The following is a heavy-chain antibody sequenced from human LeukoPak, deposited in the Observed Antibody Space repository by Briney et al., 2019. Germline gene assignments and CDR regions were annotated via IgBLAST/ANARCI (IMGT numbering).Heavy chain of an antibody. J-gene: IGHJ5*02. CDR2: IYYSGST. D-gene: IGHD3-16*01. Sequence: SGPLSLPCTVSGGSISSGGYYWSWIRQHPGQGLGWIGYIYYSGSTYHNPSLKSRVTISVDTSKNQFSLKLSSVTAADTAVYYWAREGEEAQYNWFDPWGQGTLVTVSS. CDR1: GGSISSGGYY. V-gene: IGHV4-31*03. CDR3: AREGEEAQYNWFDP.